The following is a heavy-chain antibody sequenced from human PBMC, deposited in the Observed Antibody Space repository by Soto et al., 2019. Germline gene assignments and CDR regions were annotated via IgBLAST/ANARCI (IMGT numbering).Heavy chain of an antibody. CDR2: IYYSGST. D-gene: IGHD2-2*01. CDR1: GGSISSGGYY. J-gene: IGHJ5*02. CDR3: ARGYCSSTSCYVRRSYYGSGSYYGPAGWFDP. V-gene: IGHV4-31*03. Sequence: PSETLSLTCTVSGGSISSGGYYWSWIRQHPGKGLEWIGYIYYSGSTYYNPSLKSRVTISVDTSKNQFSLKLSSVTAADTAVYYCARGYCSSTSCYVRRSYYGSGSYYGPAGWFDPWGQGTLVTVSS.